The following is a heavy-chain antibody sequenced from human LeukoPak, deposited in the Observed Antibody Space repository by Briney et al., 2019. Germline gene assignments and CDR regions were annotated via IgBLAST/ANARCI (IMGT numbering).Heavy chain of an antibody. CDR2: INHSGST. J-gene: IGHJ4*02. CDR1: GGSFSGYY. CDR3: ARGPFYGG. D-gene: IGHD4-23*01. Sequence: PSETLSLTCAVYGGSFSGYYWSWIRQPPGKGLEWIGEINHSGSTNYNPSLKSRVTISVDTSKNQFSLKLSSVTAADTAVYYCARGPFYGGWGQGTLVTVSS. V-gene: IGHV4-34*01.